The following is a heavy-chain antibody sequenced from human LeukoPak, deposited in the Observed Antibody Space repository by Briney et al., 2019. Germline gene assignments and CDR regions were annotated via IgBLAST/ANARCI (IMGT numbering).Heavy chain of an antibody. D-gene: IGHD3-22*01. CDR2: ISAGGGST. CDR3: VDSSGSR. CDR1: GFTFSSYA. V-gene: IGHV3-23*01. J-gene: IGHJ4*02. Sequence: GGSLRLSCAASGFTFSSYAMSWVRQAPGKGLEWVSAISAGGGSTYYADSVKGRFAISRDNSKNTLYLQMNSLRAEDTAVYYCVDSSGSRWGQGTLVTVSS.